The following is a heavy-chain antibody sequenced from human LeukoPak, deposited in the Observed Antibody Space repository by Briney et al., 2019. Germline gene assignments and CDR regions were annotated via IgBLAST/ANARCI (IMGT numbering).Heavy chain of an antibody. D-gene: IGHD3-22*01. CDR3: ARRGLFLLAVSIFDY. Sequence: SETLSLTCTVSGGSISSSSYYWGWIRQPPGKGLEWIGSIYYSGSTYYNPSLKSRVTISVDTSKNQFFLKLSSVTAADTAVYYSARRGLFLLAVSIFDYWGQGTLVTVSS. J-gene: IGHJ4*02. V-gene: IGHV4-39*01. CDR1: GGSISSSSYY. CDR2: IYYSGST.